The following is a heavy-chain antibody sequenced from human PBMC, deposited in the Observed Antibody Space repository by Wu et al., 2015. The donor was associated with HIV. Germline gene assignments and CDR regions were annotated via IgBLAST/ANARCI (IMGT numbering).Heavy chain of an antibody. CDR2: INPSGGST. V-gene: IGHV1-46*01. Sequence: QVQLVQSGAEVKKPGASVKVSCKASGYTFTSYYMHWVRQAPGQGLEWMGIINPSGGSTSYAQKFQGRVTMTRDTSTSTVYMELSSLRSEDTAVYYCAREARKTVLRYFDWLSFFDYWGQGTLVTVSS. CDR1: GYTFTSYY. D-gene: IGHD3-9*01. J-gene: IGHJ4*02. CDR3: AREARKTVLRYFDWLSFFDY.